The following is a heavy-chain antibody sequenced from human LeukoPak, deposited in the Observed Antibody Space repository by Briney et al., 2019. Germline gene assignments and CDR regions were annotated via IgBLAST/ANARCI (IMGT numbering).Heavy chain of an antibody. Sequence: PSQTLSLTCTVSGDSISSDDYYRSWIRQPAGKGLEWIGRFSASGNSNYNPSLKSRLTISVDTSKNQFSLKLSSVTAADTAVYYCARVRSYYYYMDVWGKGTTVTVSS. D-gene: IGHD3-3*01. CDR1: GDSISSDDYY. CDR2: FSASGNS. V-gene: IGHV4-61*02. J-gene: IGHJ6*03. CDR3: ARVRSYYYYMDV.